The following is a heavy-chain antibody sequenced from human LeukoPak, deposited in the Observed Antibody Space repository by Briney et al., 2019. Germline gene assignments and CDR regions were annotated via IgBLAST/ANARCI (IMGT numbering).Heavy chain of an antibody. CDR3: ARSSCSSTSCLYYFDS. D-gene: IGHD2-2*01. V-gene: IGHV4-34*01. CDR1: GGSFSGYY. CDR2: INHSGST. J-gene: IGHJ4*02. Sequence: SETLSLTCAVYGGSFSGYYWSWIRQPPGKGLEWIGEINHSGSTNYNPSLKSLVTISVDTSKNQFSLKVSSVTAADTAVYYCARSSCSSTSCLYYFDSWGQGTLVTVSS.